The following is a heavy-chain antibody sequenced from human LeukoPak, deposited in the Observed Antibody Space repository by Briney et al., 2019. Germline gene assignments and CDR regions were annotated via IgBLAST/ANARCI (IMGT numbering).Heavy chain of an antibody. V-gene: IGHV4-39*01. D-gene: IGHD3-9*01. J-gene: IGHJ6*02. Sequence: PSETLSLTCTASGGSISSSSYYWGWIRQPPGKGLEWIGSIYYSGSTYYNPSLKSRVTISVDTSKNQFSLKLSSVTAADTAVYYCSFDYDILTGYVYGMDVWGQGTTVTVSS. CDR1: GGSISSSSYY. CDR3: SFDYDILTGYVYGMDV. CDR2: IYYSGST.